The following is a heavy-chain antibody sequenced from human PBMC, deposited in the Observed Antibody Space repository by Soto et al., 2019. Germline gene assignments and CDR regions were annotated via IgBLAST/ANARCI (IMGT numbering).Heavy chain of an antibody. D-gene: IGHD3-16*01. Sequence: PGGSLRLSCAACGFTFSSYGMHGVRQAPGKGLEWVAVIWYDGSNKYYADSVKGRFTISRDNSKNTLYLQMNSLRAEDTAVYYCARDRMITGGMDVWGQGTTVTVSS. CDR1: GFTFSSYG. J-gene: IGHJ6*02. V-gene: IGHV3-33*01. CDR3: ARDRMITGGMDV. CDR2: IWYDGSNK.